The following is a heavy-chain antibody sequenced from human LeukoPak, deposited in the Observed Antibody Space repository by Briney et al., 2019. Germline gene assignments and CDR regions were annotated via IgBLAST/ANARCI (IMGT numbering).Heavy chain of an antibody. V-gene: IGHV3-21*01. CDR2: ISTSSIYI. J-gene: IGHJ2*01. CDR1: GFTFSSYS. D-gene: IGHD5-24*01. CDR3: ARRWYFDL. Sequence: GGSLRLSCAASGFTFSSYSMNWVRQAPGKGLEWVSSISTSSIYIYYADSVKGRFTISRDNSKNTLYLQMNSLRAEDTAVYYCARRWYFDLWGRGTLVTVSS.